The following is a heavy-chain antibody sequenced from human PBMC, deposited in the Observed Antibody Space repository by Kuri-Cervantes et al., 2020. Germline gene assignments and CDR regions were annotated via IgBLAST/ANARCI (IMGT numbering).Heavy chain of an antibody. D-gene: IGHD3-22*01. V-gene: IGHV3-21*04. Sequence: GGSLRLSCTVSGFTFSRYSMNWVRQAPGKGLEWVSFISDSSSYIYYADSLKGRFTISRDNARNSLYLQMNSLRAEDTAFYYCARDLSVVLSTYYYDSSGDLVLRYWGQGTLVTVSS. J-gene: IGHJ4*02. CDR3: ARDLSVVLSTYYYDSSGDLVLRY. CDR2: ISDSSSYI. CDR1: GFTFSRYS.